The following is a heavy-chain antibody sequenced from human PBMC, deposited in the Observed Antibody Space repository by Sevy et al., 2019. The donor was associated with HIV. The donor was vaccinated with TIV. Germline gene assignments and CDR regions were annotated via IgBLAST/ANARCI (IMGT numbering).Heavy chain of an antibody. CDR2: ISAYNGNT. CDR3: ARDFVLLWFGGLLEGVAFDI. V-gene: IGHV1-18*01. J-gene: IGHJ3*02. D-gene: IGHD3-10*01. Sequence: ASVKVSCKASGYTFTSYGISWVRQAPGQGLEWMGWISAYNGNTNYAQKLQGRVTMTTDTSTSTAYMELRSLRSDDTAVYYCARDFVLLWFGGLLEGVAFDIWGQGTMVTVSS. CDR1: GYTFTSYG.